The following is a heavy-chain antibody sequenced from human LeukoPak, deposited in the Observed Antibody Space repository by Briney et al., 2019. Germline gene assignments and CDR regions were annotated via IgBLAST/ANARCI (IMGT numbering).Heavy chain of an antibody. CDR1: GSIFSSYW. J-gene: IGHJ6*02. CDR2: INHDGRER. CDR3: VKVAIFGVIMPFYGMVV. D-gene: IGHD3-3*01. V-gene: IGHV3-7*03. Sequence: GGSLRLSCVASGSIFSSYWMSWVRQAPGKGLEWVANINHDGRERFSLDSVRGRFTISRDNARNSLYLQMNSLRAEDTAVYYCVKVAIFGVIMPFYGMVVWGQGTTVTVSS.